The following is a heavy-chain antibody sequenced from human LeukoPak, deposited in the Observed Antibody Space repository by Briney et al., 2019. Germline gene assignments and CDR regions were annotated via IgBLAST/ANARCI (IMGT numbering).Heavy chain of an antibody. Sequence: GASVKVSCKASGYTFTSYDINWVRQAAGQGLEWMGWMNPNSGNTGYAQKFQGRVTMTRNTSISTAYMELRSLRSDDTAVYYCARHVQDYDSSGYTEGFDYWGQGTLVTVSS. CDR3: ARHVQDYDSSGYTEGFDY. D-gene: IGHD3-22*01. V-gene: IGHV1-8*01. CDR1: GYTFTSYD. J-gene: IGHJ4*02. CDR2: MNPNSGNT.